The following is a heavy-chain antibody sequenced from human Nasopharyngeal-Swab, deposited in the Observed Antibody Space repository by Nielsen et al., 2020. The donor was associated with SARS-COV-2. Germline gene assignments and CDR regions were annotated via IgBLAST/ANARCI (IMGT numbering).Heavy chain of an antibody. CDR1: GFSFSTYA. CDR2: ISGSGGDT. J-gene: IGHJ4*02. Sequence: GESLKISCAASGFSFSTYAMSWVRQAPGKGLEWVSAISGSGGDTYYADSVKGRFTISRDNSKNTLYLRMNSLRAEDTAVYHCAKDGSSSPTYWGQGTLVTVSS. D-gene: IGHD6-13*01. CDR3: AKDGSSSPTY. V-gene: IGHV3-23*01.